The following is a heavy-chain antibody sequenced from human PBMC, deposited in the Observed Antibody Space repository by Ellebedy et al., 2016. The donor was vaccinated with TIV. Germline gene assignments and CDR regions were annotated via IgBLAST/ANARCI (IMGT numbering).Heavy chain of an antibody. V-gene: IGHV4-61*02. Sequence: SETLSLXXTVSGGSISSGSYYWSWIRQPAGKGLECIGRIYTSGSTNYNPSLKSRVTMSVDTSKNQFSLKLSSVTAADTAVYYCARGAQNSSGWFIYYYMDVWGKGTTVTVSS. CDR1: GGSISSGSYY. CDR2: IYTSGST. J-gene: IGHJ6*03. CDR3: ARGAQNSSGWFIYYYMDV. D-gene: IGHD6-19*01.